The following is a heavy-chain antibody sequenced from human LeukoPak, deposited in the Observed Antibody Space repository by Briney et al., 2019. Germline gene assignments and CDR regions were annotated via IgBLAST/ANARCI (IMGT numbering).Heavy chain of an antibody. CDR3: ARDGDIVVVPAAIGETNWFDP. J-gene: IGHJ5*02. D-gene: IGHD2-2*01. Sequence: ASVKVSCKASGYTFTSYDINWVRQATGQGLEWMGWMNPNSGNTGYAQKFQGRVTMTRNTSISTAYMELSSLRSEDTAVYYCARDGDIVVVPAAIGETNWFDPWGQGTLVTVSS. V-gene: IGHV1-8*01. CDR1: GYTFTSYD. CDR2: MNPNSGNT.